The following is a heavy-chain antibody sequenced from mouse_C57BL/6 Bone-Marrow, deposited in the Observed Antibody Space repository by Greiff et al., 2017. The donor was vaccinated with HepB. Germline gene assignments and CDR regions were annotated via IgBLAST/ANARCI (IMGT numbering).Heavy chain of an antibody. CDR3: AGYDGYHYGYVDV. CDR1: GYTFTDYN. Sequence: VQLQQPGPELVKPGASVKISCKASGYTFTDYNMDWVKQSHGKSLEWIGDINPNNGGTIYNQKFKGKATLTVDKSSSTAYMELRSLTSEDTAVYYCAGYDGYHYGYVDVWGTGTTVTVSS. V-gene: IGHV1-18*01. D-gene: IGHD2-3*01. CDR2: INPNNGGT. J-gene: IGHJ1*03.